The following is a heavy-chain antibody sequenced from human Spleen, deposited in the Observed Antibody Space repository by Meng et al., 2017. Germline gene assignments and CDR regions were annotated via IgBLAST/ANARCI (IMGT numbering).Heavy chain of an antibody. CDR3: ARRVNTAMTD. V-gene: IGHV4-34*01. CDR1: GGSFSGYD. CDR2: INHSGST. Sequence: SETLSLTCAVYGGSFSGYDWSWIRQPPGKGLEWIGEINHSGSTNYNPSLKSRVAISIDRSKNQFSLKLSSVTAADTAVYYCARRVNTAMTDWGQGTLVTVSS. J-gene: IGHJ4*02. D-gene: IGHD5-18*01.